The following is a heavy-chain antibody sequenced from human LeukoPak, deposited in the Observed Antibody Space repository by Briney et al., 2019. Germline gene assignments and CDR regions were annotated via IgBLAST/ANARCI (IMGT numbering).Heavy chain of an antibody. J-gene: IGHJ4*02. CDR2: IWYDGSNK. CDR3: ARDYASDY. CDR1: GFTFSSYG. V-gene: IGHV3-33*01. Sequence: PGGSLRLSCAVSGFTFSSYGMHWVRQAPGKGLEWVAVIWYDGSNKYYADSVKGRFTISRDNAKNSLYLQMSSLRAEDTAVYYCARDYASDYWGQGTLVTVSS. D-gene: IGHD3-10*01.